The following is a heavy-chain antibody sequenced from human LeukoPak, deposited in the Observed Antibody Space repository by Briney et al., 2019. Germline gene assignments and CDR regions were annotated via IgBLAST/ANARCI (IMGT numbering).Heavy chain of an antibody. CDR1: GFTFNNYA. D-gene: IGHD3-10*01. CDR2: ISGSGGST. Sequence: GGSLRLSCAASGFTFNNYAMNWVRQAPGKGLEWVSSISGSGGSTYYADSVKGRFTISRDNSKNTLYLQMNSLRAEDTAVYYCARDLGTYYYGSGSYLSWGQGTLVTVSS. J-gene: IGHJ4*02. CDR3: ARDLGTYYYGSGSYLS. V-gene: IGHV3-23*01.